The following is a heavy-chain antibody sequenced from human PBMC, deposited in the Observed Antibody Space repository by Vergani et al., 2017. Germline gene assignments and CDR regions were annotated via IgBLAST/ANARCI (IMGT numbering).Heavy chain of an antibody. CDR3: ARSQWLVQEAYFDY. D-gene: IGHD6-19*01. CDR1: GGTFSFYA. Sequence: QVQLVQSGAEVKKTGSSVKVSCKASGGTFSFYAISWVRQAPGQGLEWMGGIIPVFGTANYAQKFQGRVTITADESTSTAYMELRSLRSDDTAVYYCARSQWLVQEAYFDYWGQGTLVTVSS. V-gene: IGHV1-69*01. J-gene: IGHJ4*02. CDR2: IIPVFGTA.